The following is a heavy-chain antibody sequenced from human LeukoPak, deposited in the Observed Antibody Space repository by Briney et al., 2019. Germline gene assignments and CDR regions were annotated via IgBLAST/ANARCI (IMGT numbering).Heavy chain of an antibody. D-gene: IGHD6-19*01. CDR2: ISSSSSYI. Sequence: PGGSLRLSCAASGFTFSSYSMNWVRQAPGKGLEWVSSISSSSSYIYYADSVKGRFTISRDNAKNSLYLQMNSLRAEDTAVYYCARGGGSGWYIDYWGQGTLVTVSS. V-gene: IGHV3-21*01. CDR1: GFTFSSYS. CDR3: ARGGGSGWYIDY. J-gene: IGHJ4*02.